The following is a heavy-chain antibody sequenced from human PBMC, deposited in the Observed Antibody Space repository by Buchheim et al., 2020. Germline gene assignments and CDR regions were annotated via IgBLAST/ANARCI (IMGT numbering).Heavy chain of an antibody. J-gene: IGHJ4*02. V-gene: IGHV4-4*02. CDR3: VRYPYGIIPPGIDY. D-gene: IGHD1-1*01. Sequence: QVQLQESGPGLVEPSGTLSLTCAVSGVSISSSNWWSWVRQPPGEGLEWIGEMHHGGTTNYNPSLESRVTISVDKSKNHFSLKLTSVTAADTAVYYCVRYPYGIIPPGIDYWGQGTL. CDR1: GVSISSSNW. CDR2: MHHGGTT.